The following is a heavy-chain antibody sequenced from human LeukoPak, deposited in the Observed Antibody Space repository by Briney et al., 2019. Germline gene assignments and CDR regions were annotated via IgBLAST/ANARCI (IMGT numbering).Heavy chain of an antibody. J-gene: IGHJ3*02. CDR1: GGTFSSYA. V-gene: IGHV1-69*05. Sequence: ASVKVSCKASGGTFSSYAISWVRQAPGQGLEWMGGIIPIFGTANYAQKLQGRVTMTTDTSTSTAYMELRSLRSDDTAVYYCARGDYCSSTSCFNSGDAFDIWGQGTMVTVSS. CDR2: IIPIFGTA. D-gene: IGHD2-2*01. CDR3: ARGDYCSSTSCFNSGDAFDI.